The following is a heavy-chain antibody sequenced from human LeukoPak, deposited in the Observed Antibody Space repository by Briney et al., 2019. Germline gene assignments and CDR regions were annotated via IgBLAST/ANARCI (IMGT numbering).Heavy chain of an antibody. V-gene: IGHV1-8*01. J-gene: IGHJ3*02. CDR3: ARGRVVADAFDI. Sequence: ASVKVSCKASGYTFTSYDINWVRQATGQGLEWMGWMNPNSGNTGYAQKFQGRVTMTRNTSISTAYMELRSLRSDDTAVYYCARGRVVADAFDIWGQGTMVTVSS. CDR2: MNPNSGNT. CDR1: GYTFTSYD. D-gene: IGHD2-15*01.